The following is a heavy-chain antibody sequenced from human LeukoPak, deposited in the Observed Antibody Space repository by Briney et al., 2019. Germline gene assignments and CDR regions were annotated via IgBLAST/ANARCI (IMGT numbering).Heavy chain of an antibody. CDR2: IYYNGST. J-gene: IGHJ4*02. CDR3: ARLRPGIAAATFDY. Sequence: PSETLSLTCTVSGCSISSYYWSWIRQPPGKGLEWIGYIYYNGSTNYNPSLKSRVTISVDTSNNQFSLKLSSVTAADTAVYYCARLRPGIAAATFDYWGQGTLVTASS. V-gene: IGHV4-59*01. D-gene: IGHD6-25*01. CDR1: GCSISSYY.